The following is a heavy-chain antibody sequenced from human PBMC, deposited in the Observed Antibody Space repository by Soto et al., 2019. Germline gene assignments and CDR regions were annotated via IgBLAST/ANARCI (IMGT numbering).Heavy chain of an antibody. CDR2: SYYSGST. D-gene: IGHD5-12*01. Sequence: QVQLQESGPGLVKPSQTLSLTCTVSGGSISSGDYYWNWIRQHPGKGLEWIGYSYYSGSTDYNPSLQSRVTISIDTSKNLVSLKLSSVTAADTAVYSWARDVVATIRGDHYFDYWGQGALVTVSS. V-gene: IGHV4-30-4*01. J-gene: IGHJ4*02. CDR1: GGSISSGDYY. CDR3: ARDVVATIRGDHYFDY.